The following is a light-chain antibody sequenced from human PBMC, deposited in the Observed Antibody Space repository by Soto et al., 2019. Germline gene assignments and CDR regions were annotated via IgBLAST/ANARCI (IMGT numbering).Light chain of an antibody. J-gene: IGKJ1*01. CDR1: QSVAGN. Sequence: EIVMTQSPATLSVSPGERATLSCRASQSVAGNLAWYQQKPGQAPRLLIYGASTRATGIPARFSGSGSGTEFTLTISSLQSEDFAVYYCQQYDSWRTFGQGTKVESK. CDR3: QQYDSWRT. V-gene: IGKV3-15*01. CDR2: GAS.